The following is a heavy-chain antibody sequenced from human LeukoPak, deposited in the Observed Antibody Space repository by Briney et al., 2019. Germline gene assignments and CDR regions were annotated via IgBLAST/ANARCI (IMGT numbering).Heavy chain of an antibody. CDR1: GYTFTGYY. CDR3: ARFPTTKRYYFDY. D-gene: IGHD1-26*01. CDR2: INPNSGGT. Sequence: GASVKVSCKASGYTFTGYYMHWVRQAPGQGLEWMGWINPNSGGTNYTQKFQGRVTMTRDTSISTVYMELSRLRSDDTAVYYCARFPTTKRYYFDYWGQGTLVTVSS. J-gene: IGHJ4*02. V-gene: IGHV1-2*02.